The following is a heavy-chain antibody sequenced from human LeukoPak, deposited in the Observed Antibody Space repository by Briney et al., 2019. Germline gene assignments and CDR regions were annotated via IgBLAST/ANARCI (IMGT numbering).Heavy chain of an antibody. CDR1: GGSISSGGYY. D-gene: IGHD4-17*01. CDR2: IYYSGST. V-gene: IGHV4-31*03. CDR3: ARSYGDYITGAYAFDV. J-gene: IGHJ3*01. Sequence: PSQTLSLTCTVSGGSISSGGYYWSWIRQHPGTGLEWIGYIYYSGSTNYNPSLKSRVTISVDTSKNQFSLKLTSVIAADTAVYYCARSYGDYITGAYAFDVWGQGTMVTVSS.